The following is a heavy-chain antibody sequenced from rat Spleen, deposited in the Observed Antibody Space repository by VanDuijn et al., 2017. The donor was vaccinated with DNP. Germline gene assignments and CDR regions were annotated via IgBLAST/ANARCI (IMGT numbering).Heavy chain of an antibody. CDR2: IRDRANAYTT. V-gene: IGHV7-7*01. CDR3: ARWIPTAHLDY. J-gene: IGHJ2*01. D-gene: IGHD2-2*01. CDR1: GITFRDYY. Sequence: EVQLVESGGGLVQPGRSLKLSCAASGITFRDYYMAWVRQPAGKAPEWLAFIRDRANAYTTEYNPSVTGRFTISRDNTQNMLYLQMNTLRAEDTATYYCARWIPTAHLDYWGQGVMVTVSS.